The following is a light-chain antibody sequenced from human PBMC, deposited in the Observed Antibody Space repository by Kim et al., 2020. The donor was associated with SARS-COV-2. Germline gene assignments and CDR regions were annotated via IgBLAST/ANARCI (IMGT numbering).Light chain of an antibody. CDR1: ESITTY. J-gene: IGKJ4*01. CDR3: QQSYTMPLT. V-gene: IGKV1-39*01. Sequence: ASVGDRVTISCRASESITTYLNWYQQKPGKAPKLLIYAASSLQSGVPSRFSGSGSGTDFTLTISSLQPEDFATYFCQQSYTMPLTFGGGTKVDIK. CDR2: AAS.